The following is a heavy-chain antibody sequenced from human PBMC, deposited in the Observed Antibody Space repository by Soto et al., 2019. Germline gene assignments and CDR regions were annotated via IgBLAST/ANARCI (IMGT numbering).Heavy chain of an antibody. D-gene: IGHD1-26*01. Sequence: PSETLSLTCTVSGGSISSGGYYWSWIRQHPGKGLGWIGYIYYSGSTYYNPSLKSRVTISVDTSKNQLSLKRSSVTAADTAVYYCARDDIRMEWEPHKRDYYYYYYGMDVWGQGTTVTVSS. CDR3: ARDDIRMEWEPHKRDYYYYYYGMDV. CDR2: IYYSGST. J-gene: IGHJ6*02. CDR1: GGSISSGGYY. V-gene: IGHV4-31*03.